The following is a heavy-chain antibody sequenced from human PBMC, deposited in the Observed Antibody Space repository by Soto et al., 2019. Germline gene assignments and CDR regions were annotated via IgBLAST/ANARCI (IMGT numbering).Heavy chain of an antibody. D-gene: IGHD6-19*01. CDR3: SGFEYQNSGWERGFFGL. CDR2: ISGSDGSS. V-gene: IGHV3-23*01. J-gene: IGHJ4*02. Sequence: EVQLLESGGDLVQPGGSLRLSCAASEFTFSSYAMSWVRQAPGKGLEWVSTISGSDGSSYYGDSVKGRFTNSRDNSKHLLFLPIDGLRAQDTALNQRSGFEYQNSGWERGFFGLWGQGNLVTVSS. CDR1: EFTFSSYA.